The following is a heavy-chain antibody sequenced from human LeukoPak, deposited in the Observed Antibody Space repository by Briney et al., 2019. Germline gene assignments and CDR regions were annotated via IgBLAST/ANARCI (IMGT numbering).Heavy chain of an antibody. CDR1: GFTFSNYA. Sequence: GGSLRLSCAASGFTFSNYAMNWVRQAPGKGLEWVAYISSSGLTIYYADSVKGRFTISRDNANNSLYLQMNSLRAEDTALYYCARDPYGGPLDYWGQGTLVTVSS. V-gene: IGHV3-48*03. J-gene: IGHJ4*02. CDR2: ISSSGLTI. D-gene: IGHD4-23*01. CDR3: ARDPYGGPLDY.